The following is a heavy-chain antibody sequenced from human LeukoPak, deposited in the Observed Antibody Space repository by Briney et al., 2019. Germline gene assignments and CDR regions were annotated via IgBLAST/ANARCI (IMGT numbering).Heavy chain of an antibody. J-gene: IGHJ4*02. CDR3: TTDGVGVEGATYDN. CDR1: GFTFINAW. CDR2: IKAKAHGGTI. Sequence: TSGGSLRLSCAASGFTFINAWMAWVRQAPGKGLGWVGRIKAKAHGGTIEYAAPVKGRFTISRDDSKNTLYLQMNSLKTEDTAVYYCTTDGVGVEGATYDNWGQGTLVSVSS. V-gene: IGHV3-15*01. D-gene: IGHD1-26*01.